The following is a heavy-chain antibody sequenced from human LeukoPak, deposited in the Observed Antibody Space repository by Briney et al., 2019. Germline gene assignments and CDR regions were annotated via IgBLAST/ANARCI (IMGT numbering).Heavy chain of an antibody. Sequence: GASVKVSCKASGYTFTSYGISWVRQAPGQGLEWMGWISAYNGNTNYAQKLQGRVTMTTDTSTSIAYMELRSLRSDDTAVYYCARDYYDSSGYPDPDYWGQGTLVTVSS. CDR3: ARDYYDSSGYPDPDY. CDR1: GYTFTSYG. D-gene: IGHD3-22*01. V-gene: IGHV1-18*01. CDR2: ISAYNGNT. J-gene: IGHJ4*02.